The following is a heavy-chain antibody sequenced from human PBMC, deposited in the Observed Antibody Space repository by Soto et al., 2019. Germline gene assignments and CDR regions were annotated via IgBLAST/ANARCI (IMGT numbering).Heavy chain of an antibody. D-gene: IGHD6-13*01. CDR1: GDSVSSNRAA. V-gene: IGHV6-1*01. CDR3: VRGVDSSFDY. CDR2: TYYRSKWKN. Sequence: SSETLSLTCVISGDSVSSNRAARNWVRQSPSRGLEWLGRTYYRSKWKNDYAVSVNSRITINPDTSKNQLSLQLNSVTPEDTAVYYCVRGVDSSFDYWGQGTLVTVS. J-gene: IGHJ4*02.